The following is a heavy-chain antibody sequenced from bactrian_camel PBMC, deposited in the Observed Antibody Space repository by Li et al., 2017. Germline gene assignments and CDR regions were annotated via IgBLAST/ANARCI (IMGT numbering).Heavy chain of an antibody. CDR1: TMAGTYC. D-gene: IGHD4*01. J-gene: IGHJ4*01. Sequence: HVQLVESGGGSVQAGGSLRLSCVASTMAGTYCMGWFRQAPGKEREAVAVGETRGERTIYADSVKGRFAISVDNAKNTAYLQMNSLKPEDTGLYYCAAYYCPRTMTSILDTRLVDYSSQGTQVTVS. CDR2: GETRGERT. V-gene: IGHV3-3*01.